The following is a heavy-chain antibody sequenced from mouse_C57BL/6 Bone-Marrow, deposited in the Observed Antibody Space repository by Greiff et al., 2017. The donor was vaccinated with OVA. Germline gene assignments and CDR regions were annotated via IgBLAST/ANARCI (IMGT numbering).Heavy chain of an antibody. J-gene: IGHJ3*01. CDR2: IHPSDSDT. V-gene: IGHV1-74*01. Sequence: VQLQQPGAELVKPGASVKVSCKASGYTFTSYWMHWVKQRPGQGLEWIGRIHPSDSDTNYNQKFKGKATLTVDKSSSTAYMQLSSLTSEDSAVYYCAIEEGVYYYGSSGAWFAYWGQGTLVTVSA. CDR3: AIEEGVYYYGSSGAWFAY. CDR1: GYTFTSYW. D-gene: IGHD1-1*01.